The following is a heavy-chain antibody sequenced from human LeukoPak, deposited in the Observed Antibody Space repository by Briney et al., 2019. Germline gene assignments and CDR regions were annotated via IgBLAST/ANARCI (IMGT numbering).Heavy chain of an antibody. CDR1: GLTFSSYS. V-gene: IGHV3-21*01. J-gene: IGHJ3*02. Sequence: GGSLRLSCAACGLTFSSYSMNWVRQAPGKGLERVSSKSSSSSYIYYADSVKGRFTISRDNAKNSLYLQMNSLRAEDTDVYYCARDGEDIVVVPGDDAFDIWRQGTMVTVSS. CDR3: ARDGEDIVVVPGDDAFDI. D-gene: IGHD2-2*01. CDR2: KSSSSSYI.